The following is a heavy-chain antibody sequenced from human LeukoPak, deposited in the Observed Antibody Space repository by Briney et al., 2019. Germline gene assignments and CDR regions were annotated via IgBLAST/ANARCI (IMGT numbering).Heavy chain of an antibody. CDR2: FDPEDGET. V-gene: IGHV1-24*01. J-gene: IGHJ3*02. D-gene: IGHD3-3*01. CDR3: ATPLRFLYADPPVDAFDI. CDR1: GYTLTELS. Sequence: ASVKVSCKVSGYTLTELSMHWVRQAPGKGLEWMGGFDPEDGETIYAQKFQGRVTMTEDTSTDTAYMELSSLRSEDTAVYYCATPLRFLYADPPVDAFDIWGQGTMVTVPS.